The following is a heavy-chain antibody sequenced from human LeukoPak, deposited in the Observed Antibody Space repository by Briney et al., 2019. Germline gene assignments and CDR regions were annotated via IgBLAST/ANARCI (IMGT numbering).Heavy chain of an antibody. J-gene: IGHJ4*02. CDR3: AKGRYFDWSYCYFDY. D-gene: IGHD3-9*01. CDR1: GFTFSSYS. Sequence: GGSLRLSCAASGFTFSSYSMNWVRQAPGKGLEWVSSISSSSSYIYYADSVKGRFTISRDNAKNSLYLQMNSLRAEDTAVYYCAKGRYFDWSYCYFDYWGQGTLVTVSS. V-gene: IGHV3-21*01. CDR2: ISSSSSYI.